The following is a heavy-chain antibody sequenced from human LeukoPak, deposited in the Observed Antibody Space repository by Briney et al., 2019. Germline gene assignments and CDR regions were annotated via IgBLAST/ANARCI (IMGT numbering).Heavy chain of an antibody. CDR2: ISGSGRSGT. CDR1: GFTFSDYY. V-gene: IGHV3-11*03. D-gene: IGHD1-20*01. Sequence: GGSLRLSCAASGFTFSDYYMNWIRQAPGKGLEWVSSISGSGRSGTNYADSVKGRFTISRDNSKNTLYLQMNSLRVEDTAIYYCAKAPGGGNWNWGQGTLVTVSS. J-gene: IGHJ4*02. CDR3: AKAPGGGNWN.